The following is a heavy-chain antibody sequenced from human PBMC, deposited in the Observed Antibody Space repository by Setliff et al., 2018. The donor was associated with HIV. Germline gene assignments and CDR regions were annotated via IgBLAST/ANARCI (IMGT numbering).Heavy chain of an antibody. J-gene: IGHJ4*02. Sequence: ASVKISCNISGYSFTDFWIHWVRQAPGHGLESMGWNDPDKGDAGHAHNFQGRVIMTRGTSTSTFYMELHCLTSDDPSVCYCERVAHLLSGGSDYRGQGTQVTVSS. V-gene: IGHV1-2*02. CDR1: GYSFTDFW. CDR2: NDPDKGDA. CDR3: ERVAHLLSGGSDY. D-gene: IGHD2-15*01.